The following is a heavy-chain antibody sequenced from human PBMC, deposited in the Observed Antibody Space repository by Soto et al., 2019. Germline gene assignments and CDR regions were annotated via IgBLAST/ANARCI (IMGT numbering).Heavy chain of an antibody. CDR1: GFTFSDYY. D-gene: IGHD1-7*01. V-gene: IGHV3-11*01. CDR3: AREIHNWNYDSNWFDP. Sequence: GGSLRLSCAASGFTFSDYYMSWIRQAPGKGLEWVSYISSSGSTIYYADSVKGRFTISRDNAKNSLYLQMNSLRAEDTAVYYCAREIHNWNYDSNWFDPWGQGTLVTVSS. CDR2: ISSSGSTI. J-gene: IGHJ5*02.